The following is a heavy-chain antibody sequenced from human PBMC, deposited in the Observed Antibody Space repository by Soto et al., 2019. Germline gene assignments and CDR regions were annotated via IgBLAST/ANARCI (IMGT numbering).Heavy chain of an antibody. V-gene: IGHV3-23*01. J-gene: IGHJ5*02. D-gene: IGHD6-19*01. CDR1: GFTFSSYA. Sequence: VGSLRLSCAASGFTFSSYAMSWVRQAPGKGLEWVSAISGSGGSTYYADSVKGRFTISRDNSKNTLYLQMNSLRAEDTAVYYSAKEKRSGWPLLVFGPWGQGTLVTVSS. CDR2: ISGSGGST. CDR3: AKEKRSGWPLLVFGP.